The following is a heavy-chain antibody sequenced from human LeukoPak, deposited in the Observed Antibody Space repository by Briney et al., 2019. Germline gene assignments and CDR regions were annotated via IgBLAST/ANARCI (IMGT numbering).Heavy chain of an antibody. CDR2: IRNDGSNK. J-gene: IGHJ3*02. Sequence: GGSLRLACAASGFTFSSYGMHWVRQVPGKGLEWVAFIRNDGSNKYYADSVKGRFTISRDNSKNTLYLQMNSLRAEDTAVYYCARKVSGAAFDIWGQGTMVTVSS. CDR3: ARKVSGAAFDI. CDR1: GFTFSSYG. V-gene: IGHV3-30*02. D-gene: IGHD3-10*01.